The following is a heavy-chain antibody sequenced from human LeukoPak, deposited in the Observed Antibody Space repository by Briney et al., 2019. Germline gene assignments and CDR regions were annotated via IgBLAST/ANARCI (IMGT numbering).Heavy chain of an antibody. CDR1: GGSISNNY. V-gene: IGHV4-4*07. J-gene: IGHJ4*02. CDR2: IYTNGST. Sequence: SDTDSLTCTVSGGSISNNYWNWIRQPAGKGLEWIGRIYTNGSTNYNPSLKSRVTISLDKSKNQFSLKLSSVTAADTAVYYCARGGYSSGQGGEIAFDYWGQGTLVT. CDR3: ARGGYSSGQGGEIAFDY. D-gene: IGHD6-19*01.